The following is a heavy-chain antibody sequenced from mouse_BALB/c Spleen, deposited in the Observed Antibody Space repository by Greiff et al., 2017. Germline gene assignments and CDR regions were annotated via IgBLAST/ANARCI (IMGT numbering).Heavy chain of an antibody. CDR2: IHYSGST. CDR1: GYSITSGYS. V-gene: IGHV3-1*02. Sequence: EVQRVESGPDLVKPSQSLSLTCTVTGYSITSGYSWHWIRQFPGNKLEWMGYIHYSGSTNYNPSLKSRISITRDTSKNQFFLQLNSVTTEDTATYYCARDYYGSSYPYWYFDVWGAGTTVTVSS. D-gene: IGHD1-1*01. J-gene: IGHJ1*01. CDR3: ARDYYGSSYPYWYFDV.